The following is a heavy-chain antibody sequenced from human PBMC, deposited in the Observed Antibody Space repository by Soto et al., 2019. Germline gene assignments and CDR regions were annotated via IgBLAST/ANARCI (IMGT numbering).Heavy chain of an antibody. Sequence: VSVKVSCKASGYTFTSYDINWVRQATGQGLEWMGWMNPNSGNTGYAQKFQGRVTMTRNTSISTAYMELSSLRSEDTAVYYCARGAGGGIVVVPAAMRYWFDPWGQGTLVTVSS. J-gene: IGHJ5*02. CDR2: MNPNSGNT. CDR1: GYTFTSYD. V-gene: IGHV1-8*01. D-gene: IGHD2-2*01. CDR3: ARGAGGGIVVVPAAMRYWFDP.